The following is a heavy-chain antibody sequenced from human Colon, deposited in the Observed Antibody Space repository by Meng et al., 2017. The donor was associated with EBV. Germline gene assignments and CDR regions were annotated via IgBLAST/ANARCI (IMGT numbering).Heavy chain of an antibody. Sequence: QVLLQGSGEGLVKPSGTLSLTCAVSGTSISTSNWWSWIRQSPGEGLEWIGAIYHNGQTNYNPSLKSRVSMSVDESKNEFSLNLKSVTAADTAVYYCARDGGVTHIPWGQGVLVTVSS. J-gene: IGHJ5*02. V-gene: IGHV4-4*02. CDR3: ARDGGVTHIP. D-gene: IGHD2-8*02. CDR1: GTSISTSNW. CDR2: IYHNGQT.